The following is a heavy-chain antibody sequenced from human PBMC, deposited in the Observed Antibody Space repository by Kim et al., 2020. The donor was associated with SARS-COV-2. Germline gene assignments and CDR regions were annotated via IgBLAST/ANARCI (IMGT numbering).Heavy chain of an antibody. Sequence: GGSLRLSCAASGFTFSSYWMHWVRQAPGKGLVWVSRINSDGSSTSYADSVKGRFTISRDNAKNTLYLQMNSLRAEDTAVYYCVLGGPGRLLLWFGEYRVPDRMSGMDVWGQGTTVTVSS. CDR3: VLGGPGRLLLWFGEYRVPDRMSGMDV. D-gene: IGHD3-10*01. J-gene: IGHJ6*02. V-gene: IGHV3-74*01. CDR1: GFTFSSYW. CDR2: INSDGSST.